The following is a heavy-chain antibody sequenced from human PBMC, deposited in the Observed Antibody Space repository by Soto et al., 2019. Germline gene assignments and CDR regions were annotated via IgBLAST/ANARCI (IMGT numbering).Heavy chain of an antibody. J-gene: IGHJ5*02. CDR2: IFYGGTT. D-gene: IGHD6-19*01. CDR3: GSIAVAEGFDP. V-gene: IGHV3-53*02. Sequence: EVQLVETGGGLVQPGGSLRLSCAASGFNVRYNYISCVRQPPGQGLEWGSVIFYGGTTYYAESVKGRFTISGDNSKKMVYLQMNSLRVEDTAVYYCGSIAVAEGFDPWGQGTLVTVS. CDR1: GFNVRYNY.